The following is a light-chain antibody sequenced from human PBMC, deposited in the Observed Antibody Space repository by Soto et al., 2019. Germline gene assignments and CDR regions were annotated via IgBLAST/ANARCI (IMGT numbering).Light chain of an antibody. CDR3: PLRRKWPPP. J-gene: IGKJ4*01. V-gene: IGKV3-11*01. CDR2: DAS. CDR1: QSVSTY. Sequence: EIVLTQSPATLSLSPGARATLSCRASQSVSTYLAWYQQKPGQAPRILIYDASRRPTGIPARFSGSGSGTDFTLTISSLEAEDFAVYYCPLRRKWPPPFGGGTKVEIK.